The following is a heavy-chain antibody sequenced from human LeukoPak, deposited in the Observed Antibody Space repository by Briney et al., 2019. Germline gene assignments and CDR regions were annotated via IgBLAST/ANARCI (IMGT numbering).Heavy chain of an antibody. J-gene: IGHJ5*02. Sequence: PGGSLRLSCAASGFTFSSYAMSWVRQAPGKGLEWVSAISGSGGSTYYADSVKGRFTISRDNSKNTLYLQMYSLRAEDTAVYYCARGAGYSSSWALYNWFDPWGQGTLVTVSS. V-gene: IGHV3-23*01. D-gene: IGHD6-13*01. CDR1: GFTFSSYA. CDR3: ARGAGYSSSWALYNWFDP. CDR2: ISGSGGST.